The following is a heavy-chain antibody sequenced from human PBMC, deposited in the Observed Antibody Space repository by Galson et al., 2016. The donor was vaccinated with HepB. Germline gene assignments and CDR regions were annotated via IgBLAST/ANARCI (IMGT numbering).Heavy chain of an antibody. CDR3: ARSVAPGFDP. V-gene: IGHV1-8*01. CDR1: GYSFPTYD. J-gene: IGHJ5*02. Sequence: SVKVSCKASGYSFPTYDISWVRQAAGHGPEWMGWLDPNSGDTGYAQKFQGRVTMTRNSSTSTAYMELSSLRSEDTAVYYCARSVAPGFDPWGQGTLVTVTS. D-gene: IGHD4-23*01. CDR2: LDPNSGDT.